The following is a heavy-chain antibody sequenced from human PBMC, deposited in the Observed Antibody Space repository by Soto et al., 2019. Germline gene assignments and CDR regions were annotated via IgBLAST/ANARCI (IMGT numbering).Heavy chain of an antibody. J-gene: IGHJ4*02. Sequence: KPSETLSLTCTVSGASITGTSYWSWIRQPAGKGLEWIGRFSLSGTTNYNPSLRSRVTMSADVSKNQFSLRLTSVTAADTALYYCARGMTPPGAPAWYYFDSWGQGTLVTVLL. V-gene: IGHV4-4*07. D-gene: IGHD2-8*02. CDR1: GASITGTSY. CDR3: ARGMTPPGAPAWYYFDS. CDR2: FSLSGTT.